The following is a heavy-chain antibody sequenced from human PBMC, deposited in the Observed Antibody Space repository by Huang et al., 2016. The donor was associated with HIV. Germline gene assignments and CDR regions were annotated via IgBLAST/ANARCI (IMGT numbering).Heavy chain of an antibody. CDR2: LNPNSGKT. Sequence: QVQLVQSGPEVKKPGASVKVSCQTSGCIFSNYDINWVRQAPGQGLQWMGWLNPNSGKTAYGQNFQGRVTLTRSTSTGAAYMVLNSLTSQDTAVYYCARLTSGWYQDYWGQGTLVTVSS. CDR3: ARLTSGWYQDY. D-gene: IGHD6-19*01. V-gene: IGHV1-8*01. CDR1: GCIFSNYD. J-gene: IGHJ4*02.